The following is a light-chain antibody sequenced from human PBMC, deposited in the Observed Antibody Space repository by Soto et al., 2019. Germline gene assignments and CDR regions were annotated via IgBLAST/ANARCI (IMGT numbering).Light chain of an antibody. V-gene: IGLV2-18*02. CDR2: EVS. Sequence: QSALTQPPSVSGSPGQSVTISCTGTSTDVGSYNRVSWYQQPPGTAPKLMIYEVSNRPSGVPDRFSGSKSGNTASLTISGLQAEDEAEYYCSSYTSSSTLVFDGGTKVTVL. J-gene: IGLJ2*01. CDR3: SSYTSSSTLV. CDR1: STDVGSYNR.